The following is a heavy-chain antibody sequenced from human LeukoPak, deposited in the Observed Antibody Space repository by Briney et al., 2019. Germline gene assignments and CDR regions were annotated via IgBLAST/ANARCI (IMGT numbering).Heavy chain of an antibody. V-gene: IGHV3-20*04. J-gene: IGHJ4*02. CDR1: GFTFDYYG. CDR2: INWNGGST. Sequence: GSLRLSCAASGFTFDYYGMSWVRQAPGKGLEWVSGINWNGGSTGYADSVKGRFTISRDNAKNSLYLQMNSLRAEDTALYYCARVSTSFFLLDYWGQGTLVTVSS. D-gene: IGHD2-2*01. CDR3: ARVSTSFFLLDY.